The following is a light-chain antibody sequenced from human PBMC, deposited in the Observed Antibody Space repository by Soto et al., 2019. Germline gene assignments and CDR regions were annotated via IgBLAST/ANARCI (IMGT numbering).Light chain of an antibody. CDR3: CSYAGRPYV. CDR1: SSDVGRYNY. J-gene: IGLJ1*01. CDR2: DVS. Sequence: QSALTQLRSVSGSPGQSVTISCTGTSSDVGRYNYVSWYQQHPGKAPKLMIYDVSRRPSGVPDRFSGSKSGNTASLTISGLQAEDEADYYCCSYAGRPYVFGSGTKLTVL. V-gene: IGLV2-11*01.